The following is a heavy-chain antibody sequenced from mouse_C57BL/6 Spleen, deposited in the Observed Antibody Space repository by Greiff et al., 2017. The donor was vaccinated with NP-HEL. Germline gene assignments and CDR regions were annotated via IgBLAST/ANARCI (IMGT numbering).Heavy chain of an antibody. Sequence: EVKLVVSGGGLVKPGGSLKLSCAASGFTFSDYGMHWVRQAPEKGLEWVAYISSGSSTIYSADTVKGRFTISRDNAKNTLFLQMTSLRSEDTAMYYCARPGTAQATLAMDYWGQGTSVTVSS. CDR2: ISSGSSTI. J-gene: IGHJ4*01. CDR1: GFTFSDYG. CDR3: ARPGTAQATLAMDY. D-gene: IGHD3-2*02. V-gene: IGHV5-17*01.